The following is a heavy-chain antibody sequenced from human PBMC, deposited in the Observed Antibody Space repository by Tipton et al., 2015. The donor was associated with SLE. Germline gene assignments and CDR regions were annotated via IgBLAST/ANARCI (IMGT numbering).Heavy chain of an antibody. V-gene: IGHV3-48*04. CDR1: GFTFSSYS. CDR2: ISSSGRTI. Sequence: SLRLSCAAFGFTFSSYSMNWVRQAPGKGLEWVSSISSSGRTIYYAYSVKGRFTISRDNAKNSLYLQMNSLRAEDTAVYYCAIKYSSSWYYYMDVWGKGTTVTVSS. CDR3: AIKYSSSWYYYMDV. D-gene: IGHD6-13*01. J-gene: IGHJ6*03.